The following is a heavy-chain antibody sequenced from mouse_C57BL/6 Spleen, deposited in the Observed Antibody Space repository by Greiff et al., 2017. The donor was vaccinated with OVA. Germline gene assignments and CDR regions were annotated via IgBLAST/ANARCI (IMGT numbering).Heavy chain of an antibody. V-gene: IGHV1-61*01. D-gene: IGHD1-1*01. CDR2: FNPSDSEP. Sequence: VQLQQPGAELVRPGSSVNLSCKASGYPFTSYWMDWVNQRPGQGLDWIGTFNPSDSEPHYNQKFKDKATLTVDKSSSTSYMQLSSLTSEDSAVYYCARIYYYGSSYVDYWGQGTTLTVSS. CDR1: GYPFTSYW. CDR3: ARIYYYGSSYVDY. J-gene: IGHJ2*01.